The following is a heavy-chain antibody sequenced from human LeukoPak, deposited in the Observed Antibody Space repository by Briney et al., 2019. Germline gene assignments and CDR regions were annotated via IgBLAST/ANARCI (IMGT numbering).Heavy chain of an antibody. Sequence: GASVKASCKASGYTFTSYYMHWVRQAPGHGLGWRGIINPSGGRTSYAQMFQGRVKMTRDTFTGTVYMELSSLRSEDMGVYYCARGSSGWYSVVYWGQGTLVTVSS. CDR3: ARGSSGWYSVVY. D-gene: IGHD6-19*01. CDR2: INPSGGRT. J-gene: IGHJ4*02. CDR1: GYTFTSYY. V-gene: IGHV1-46*01.